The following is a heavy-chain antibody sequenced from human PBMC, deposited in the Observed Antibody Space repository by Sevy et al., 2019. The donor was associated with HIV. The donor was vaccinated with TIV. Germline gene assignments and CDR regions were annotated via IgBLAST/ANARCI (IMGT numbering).Heavy chain of an antibody. V-gene: IGHV3-30-3*01. Sequence: GGSLRLSCVASGFSLSDYAMHWVRQLPDKGLAWVAVISFDGGNTYYSDAVEGRFTISRDNSKNTVFLQMNSLSPDDTALYYCARGPYNSGLRFDFWGQGTLVTVSS. D-gene: IGHD5-12*01. CDR3: ARGPYNSGLRFDF. CDR2: ISFDGGNT. J-gene: IGHJ4*02. CDR1: GFSLSDYA.